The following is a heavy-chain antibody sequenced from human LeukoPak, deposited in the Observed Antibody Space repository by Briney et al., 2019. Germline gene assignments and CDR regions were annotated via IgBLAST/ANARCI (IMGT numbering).Heavy chain of an antibody. J-gene: IGHJ4*02. CDR3: ARDLTGTTFMGFYFDY. CDR1: GFTFSSYA. V-gene: IGHV3-30-3*01. CDR2: ISYDGSNK. Sequence: GRSLRLSCAASGFTFSSYAMHWVRQAPGKGLEWVAVISYDGSNKYYADSVKGRFTVSRDNSKNTLYLQMNSLRAEDTAVYYCARDLTGTTFMGFYFDYWGQGTLVTVSS. D-gene: IGHD1-7*01.